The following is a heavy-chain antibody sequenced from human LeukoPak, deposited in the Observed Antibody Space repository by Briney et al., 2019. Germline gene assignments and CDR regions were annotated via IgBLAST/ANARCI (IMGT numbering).Heavy chain of an antibody. CDR2: INHSGGT. Sequence: SETLSLTCAVYGGPFSGYYWSWIRQPPGKGLEWIGEINHSGGTNYNPSLKSRVTISVDTSKNQFSLKLSSVTAADTAVYYCARQEAADYDFWSGPDLNWFDPWGQGTLVTVSS. J-gene: IGHJ5*02. CDR3: ARQEAADYDFWSGPDLNWFDP. D-gene: IGHD3-3*01. V-gene: IGHV4-34*01. CDR1: GGPFSGYY.